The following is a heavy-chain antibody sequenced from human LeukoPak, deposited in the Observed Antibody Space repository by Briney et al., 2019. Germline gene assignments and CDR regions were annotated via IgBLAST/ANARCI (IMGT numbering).Heavy chain of an antibody. J-gene: IGHJ4*02. CDR1: GFTFSSYS. CDR2: ISSSSSYI. V-gene: IGHV3-21*01. D-gene: IGHD6-19*01. CDR3: ASVGGWPIYY. Sequence: PGGSLRLSCAASGFTFSSYSMNWVRQAPGKGLEWVSSISSSSSYIYYADSVKGRFAISRDNAKNSLYLQMNSLRAEDTAVYYCASVGGWPIYYWGQGTLVTVSS.